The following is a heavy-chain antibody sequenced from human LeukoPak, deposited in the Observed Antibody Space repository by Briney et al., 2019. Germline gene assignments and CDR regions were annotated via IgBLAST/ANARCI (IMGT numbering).Heavy chain of an antibody. CDR3: ASIKYGSGSYYSIDY. Sequence: SETLSLTCTVSGVSVSSGSYYWSWIRQPPGKGLEWIGYIYYSGSTNYNPSLKSRVTISVDTSKNQFSLKLSSVTAADTAVYYCASIKYGSGSYYSIDYWGQGTLVTVSS. J-gene: IGHJ4*02. CDR2: IYYSGST. CDR1: GVSVSSGSYY. V-gene: IGHV4-61*01. D-gene: IGHD3-10*01.